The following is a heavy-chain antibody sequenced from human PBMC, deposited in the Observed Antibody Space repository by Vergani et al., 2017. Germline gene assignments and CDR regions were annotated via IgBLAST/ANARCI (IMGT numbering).Heavy chain of an antibody. CDR1: GFTFSTYA. Sequence: EVQLLESGGGLVQPGGSLRLSCAASGFTFSTYAMTWVRQAPGKGLEWVSTISSDGGSTYYADSVKGRFTISRDNSKNTLSLQMNSLTAEDTATYYCVKDAGSYENFFDSWGQGTLVTVSS. CDR2: ISSDGGST. CDR3: VKDAGSYENFFDS. D-gene: IGHD1-26*01. J-gene: IGHJ4*02. V-gene: IGHV3-23*01.